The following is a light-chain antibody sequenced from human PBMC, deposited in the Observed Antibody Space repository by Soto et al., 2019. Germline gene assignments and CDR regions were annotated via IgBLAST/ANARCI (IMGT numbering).Light chain of an antibody. CDR2: GAS. V-gene: IGKV3-20*01. CDR3: QQYGSSPRT. CDR1: QSVSSN. Sequence: EIGMTQYPATPSVSPGERATLSCRASQSVSSNFAWYQQKPGQAPRLLIYGASSRATGIPDRFSGSGSGTDFTLTISRLEPEDFAVYYCQQYGSSPRTFGQGTMVDIK. J-gene: IGKJ1*01.